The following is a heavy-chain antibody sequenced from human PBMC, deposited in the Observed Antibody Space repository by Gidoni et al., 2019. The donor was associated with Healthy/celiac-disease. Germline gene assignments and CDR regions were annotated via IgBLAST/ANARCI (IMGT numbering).Heavy chain of an antibody. D-gene: IGHD3-3*01. J-gene: IGHJ6*03. Sequence: QVQLVQSGAEVKKPGSSVKVSCKASGGTFSSYAISWVRQAPGQGPEWMGGIIPIFGTANYAQKFQGRVTITADESTSTAYMELSSLRSEDTAVYYCARARLSGWSGLSHYYYMDVWGKGTTVTVSS. CDR1: GGTFSSYA. V-gene: IGHV1-69*01. CDR3: ARARLSGWSGLSHYYYMDV. CDR2: IIPIFGTA.